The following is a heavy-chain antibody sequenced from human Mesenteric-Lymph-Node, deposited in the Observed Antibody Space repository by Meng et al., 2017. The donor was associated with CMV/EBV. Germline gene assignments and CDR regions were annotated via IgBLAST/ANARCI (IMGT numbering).Heavy chain of an antibody. Sequence: SETLSLTCAVYGESFSGFYWTWIRQPPGKGLEWIGEINDSGGANYNSSLKSRVTISADSSKSQFSLKLSSLTAADTAVYYCARGRRGRFLETSSQPIDYWGQGTLVTV. CDR3: ARGRRGRFLETSSQPIDY. J-gene: IGHJ4*02. CDR1: GESFSGFY. D-gene: IGHD3-3*01. V-gene: IGHV4-34*01. CDR2: INDSGGA.